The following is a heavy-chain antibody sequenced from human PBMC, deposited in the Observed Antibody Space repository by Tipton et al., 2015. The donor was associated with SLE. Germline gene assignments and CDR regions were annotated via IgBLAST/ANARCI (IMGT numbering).Heavy chain of an antibody. CDR2: IYYSGCT. CDR3: ACRDYYYSPGSFEP. CDR1: GGSISSGGYY. Sequence: LRLSCTVSGGSISSGGYYWSWIRQHPGKGLEWIGYIYYSGCTYYNPSLKSRVTISVDTSKNQFSLKLSSVTAADTAVYYWACRDYYYSPGSFEPWGQGPLVTVA. V-gene: IGHV4-31*02. J-gene: IGHJ5*02. D-gene: IGHD3-22*01.